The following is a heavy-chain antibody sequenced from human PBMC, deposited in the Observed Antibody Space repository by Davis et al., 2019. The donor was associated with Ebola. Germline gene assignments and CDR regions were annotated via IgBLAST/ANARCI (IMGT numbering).Heavy chain of an antibody. D-gene: IGHD5-12*01. CDR1: GYTFTSYY. Sequence: AASVKVSCKASGYTFTSYYMHWVRQAPGQGLEWMGIINPSGGSTSYAQKFQGRVTMTRDTSTSTVYMELSSLRSEDTAVYYCARDRGGGYSGPGHYYYYYGMDVWGQGTTVTVSS. CDR3: ARDRGGGYSGPGHYYYYYGMDV. CDR2: INPSGGST. V-gene: IGHV1-46*01. J-gene: IGHJ6*02.